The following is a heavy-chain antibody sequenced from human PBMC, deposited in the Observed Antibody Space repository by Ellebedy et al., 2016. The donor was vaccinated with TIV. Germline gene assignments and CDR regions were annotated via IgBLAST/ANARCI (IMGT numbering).Heavy chain of an antibody. CDR2: IHYSGST. D-gene: IGHD1-1*01. J-gene: IGHJ4*02. Sequence: SETLSLTCTVSGGAISSSSYYWGWIRQSPRKGLEWIGSIHYSGSTYHNPSLKSRLTMSVDTSKNQFSLKLSSVTAADTAMYYCTRGGTSYFDYWGQGTLVTVSS. V-gene: IGHV4-39*07. CDR1: GGAISSSSYY. CDR3: TRGGTSYFDY.